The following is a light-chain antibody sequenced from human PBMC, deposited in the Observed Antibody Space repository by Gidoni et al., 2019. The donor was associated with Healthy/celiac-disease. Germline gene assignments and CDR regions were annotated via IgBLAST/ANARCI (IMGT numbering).Light chain of an antibody. CDR3: QQLNSYPRT. J-gene: IGKJ4*01. CDR1: QGISSY. CDR2: AAS. V-gene: IGKV1-9*01. Sequence: DIQLTQSPSFLSASVGDRVTITCRASQGISSYLAWYQQKPGKAPKRLIYAASTLQRGVPSRFSGSGSGTEFTLTISSLQPEDFATYYCQQLNSYPRTFXGXTKVEIK.